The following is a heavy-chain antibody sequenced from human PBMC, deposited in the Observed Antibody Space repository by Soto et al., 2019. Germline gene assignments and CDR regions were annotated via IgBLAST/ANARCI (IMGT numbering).Heavy chain of an antibody. CDR1: GFTFSTFA. D-gene: IGHD1-26*01. CDR2: ISANGGVT. Sequence: EVQLLESGGSLVQPGESLRLSCAASGFTFSTFAMTWVRQAPGKGLEWVSAISANGGVTFYADSVKGRFTISRDNSKNTLYLQMNSLRVEDTAVYYCAKIFSGSQSGYWGQGTLVTVSS. CDR3: AKIFSGSQSGY. J-gene: IGHJ4*02. V-gene: IGHV3-23*01.